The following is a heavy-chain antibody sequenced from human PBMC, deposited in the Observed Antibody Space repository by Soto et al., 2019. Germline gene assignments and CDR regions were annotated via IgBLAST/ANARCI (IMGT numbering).Heavy chain of an antibody. Sequence: GGSLRLSCAASGFTFSSYSMNWVRQAPGKGLEWVSYISSSSSTIYYADSVKGRFTISRDNAKNSLYLQMNSLRAEDTAVYYCARVGTVFWFDPWGQGTLVTVSS. CDR3: ARVGTVFWFDP. CDR2: ISSSSSTI. J-gene: IGHJ5*02. CDR1: GFTFSSYS. D-gene: IGHD3-3*01. V-gene: IGHV3-48*01.